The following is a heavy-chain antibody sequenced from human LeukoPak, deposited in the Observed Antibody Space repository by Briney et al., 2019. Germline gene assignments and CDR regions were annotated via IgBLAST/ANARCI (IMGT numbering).Heavy chain of an antibody. V-gene: IGHV3-7*01. CDR2: IKNDGAVK. J-gene: IGHJ4*02. D-gene: IGHD6-13*01. CDR3: AKGSYSKGDS. CDR1: GFTFSYHW. Sequence: GGSLRLSCAASGFTFSYHWMTWVRQAPGKGLEWVANIKNDGAVKNYVDSVKGRFTISRDNAKNSLYLQMNSLRAEDTAVYYCAKGSYSKGDSWGQGVLVTVSS.